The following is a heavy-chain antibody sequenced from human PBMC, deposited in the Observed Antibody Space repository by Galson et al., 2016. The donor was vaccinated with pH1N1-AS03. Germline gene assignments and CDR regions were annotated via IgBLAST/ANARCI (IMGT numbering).Heavy chain of an antibody. CDR2: INSDGSST. Sequence: SLRLSCAASGFTFSSSWMHWVRQAPGKGLVWVSRINSDGSSTNYADSVKGRFTISRDNAKNTRYLQMNSLRVEDTAVYYCARGWIGCTSTSCYGVDYWGQGTLVTVSS. CDR1: GFTFSSSW. D-gene: IGHD2-2*01. V-gene: IGHV3-74*01. J-gene: IGHJ4*02. CDR3: ARGWIGCTSTSCYGVDY.